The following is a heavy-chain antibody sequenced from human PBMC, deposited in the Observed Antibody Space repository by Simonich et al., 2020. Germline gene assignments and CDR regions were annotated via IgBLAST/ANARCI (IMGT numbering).Heavy chain of an antibody. D-gene: IGHD7-27*01. Sequence: QVQLVQSGAEVKKPGASVKVSCKASGYSFTGYYMHWVRQAPGQGLEEWEGSKPKRGGTNDAQQYQGRVTMTRDTSNSTAYMELRRLRSDDTAVYYCARGALTGDYYYMDVWGKGTTVTVSS. CDR3: ARGALTGDYYYMDV. CDR1: GYSFTGYY. CDR2: SKPKRGGT. J-gene: IGHJ6*03. V-gene: IGHV1-2*02.